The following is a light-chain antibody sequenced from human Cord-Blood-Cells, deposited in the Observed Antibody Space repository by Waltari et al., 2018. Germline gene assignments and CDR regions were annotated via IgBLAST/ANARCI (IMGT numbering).Light chain of an antibody. V-gene: IGKV3-20*01. CDR2: GAS. J-gene: IGKJ2*01. CDR3: QQYGSSPKYT. CDR1: QSVSSSY. Sequence: EIVLTQSPGTLSLSPGQRATLPCRASQSVSSSYLAWYQQKPGQAPRLLIYGASSRATGIPDRFSGSGSGTDFTLTISRLDPEDFAVYYCQQYGSSPKYTFGQGTKLEIK.